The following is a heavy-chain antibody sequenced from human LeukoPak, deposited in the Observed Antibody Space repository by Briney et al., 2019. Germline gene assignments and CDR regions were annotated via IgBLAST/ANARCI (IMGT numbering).Heavy chain of an antibody. CDR2: ISYDGSNK. D-gene: IGHD5-24*01. Sequence: PGGSLRLSCAASGFTFSRYGMHWVRQAPGKGLEWVAVISYDGSNKYYADSVKGRFTISRDNSKNTLYLQMNSLRAEDTAVYYCARDERFGSFDYWGQGTLVTVSS. CDR3: ARDERFGSFDY. CDR1: GFTFSRYG. V-gene: IGHV3-30*19. J-gene: IGHJ4*02.